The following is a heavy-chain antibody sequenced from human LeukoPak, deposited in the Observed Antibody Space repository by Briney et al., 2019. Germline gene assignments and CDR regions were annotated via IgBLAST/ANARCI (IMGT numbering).Heavy chain of an antibody. Sequence: GASLKLSCKTSGYSFTVHYLHWLRQAPGQGLEWMGWIKPDSGATTFAQNFRGRVTMTSDTSINTAYMELSSLTSDDTAMYYCARDHDYGPDYWGQGTLVTVSA. CDR1: GYSFTVHY. J-gene: IGHJ4*02. D-gene: IGHD4/OR15-4a*01. V-gene: IGHV1-2*02. CDR3: ARDHDYGPDY. CDR2: IKPDSGAT.